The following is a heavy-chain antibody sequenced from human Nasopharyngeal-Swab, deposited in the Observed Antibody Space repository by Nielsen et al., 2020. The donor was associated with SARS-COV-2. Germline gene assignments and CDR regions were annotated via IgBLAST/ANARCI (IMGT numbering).Heavy chain of an antibody. D-gene: IGHD2-2*01. J-gene: IGHJ4*02. Sequence: WIRQPPGKGLEWVSSISSSSSYIYYADSVKGRFTISRDNAKNSLYLQMNSLRAEDTAVYYCARMDHIVVVPAAPGGADYWGQGTLVTVS. CDR3: ARMDHIVVVPAAPGGADY. V-gene: IGHV3-21*01. CDR2: ISSSSSYI.